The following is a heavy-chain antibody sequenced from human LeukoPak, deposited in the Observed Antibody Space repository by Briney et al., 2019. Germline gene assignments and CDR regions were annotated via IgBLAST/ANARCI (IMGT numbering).Heavy chain of an antibody. D-gene: IGHD2-2*02. J-gene: IGHJ5*02. CDR1: GGSISSYY. CDR3: AREGDCSSTSCYTVS. CDR2: IYTSGST. Sequence: SETLSLTCTVSGGSISSYYWSWIRQPAGKGLEWIGRIYTSGSTYYNPSLKGRVTISVDTSKNQFSLKLSSVTAADTAVYYCAREGDCSSTSCYTVSWGQGTLVTVSS. V-gene: IGHV4-4*07.